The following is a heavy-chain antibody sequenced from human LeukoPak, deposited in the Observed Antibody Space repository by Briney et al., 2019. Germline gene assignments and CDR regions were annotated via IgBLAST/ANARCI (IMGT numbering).Heavy chain of an antibody. Sequence: GASVKVSCKASGYTFTSYDINWVRQATGQGLEWMGWMNHNSGNTGHAQKFQGRVTITRNTSISTAYMELSSLRSEDTAVYYCARGYDSSGYYWVFDYWGQGTLVTVSS. D-gene: IGHD3-22*01. CDR1: GYTFTSYD. CDR2: MNHNSGNT. J-gene: IGHJ4*02. CDR3: ARGYDSSGYYWVFDY. V-gene: IGHV1-8*03.